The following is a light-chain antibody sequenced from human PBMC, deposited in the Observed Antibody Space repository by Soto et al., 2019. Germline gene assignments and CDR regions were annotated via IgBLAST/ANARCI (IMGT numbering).Light chain of an antibody. CDR1: QGIGND. Sequence: AIQMTPSPSSLSASVGDRVTITCRASQGIGNDLGWYQQKPGKAPKLLIYAASSLQSGVPPRFNGSRSCTDFTLTISSLQPEDFATDYCLQDYNSPWTFGQGTKVEIK. J-gene: IGKJ1*01. CDR2: AAS. V-gene: IGKV1-6*02. CDR3: LQDYNSPWT.